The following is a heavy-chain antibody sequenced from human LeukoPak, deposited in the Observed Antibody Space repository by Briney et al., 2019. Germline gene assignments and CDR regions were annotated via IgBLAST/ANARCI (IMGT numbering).Heavy chain of an antibody. V-gene: IGHV4-59*08. CDR3: AGHRFASPLDS. Sequence: SETLSLTCTVSGVSSSSSYWRWIRQPPGKGLEWIGYIFYTGDSNHNPSFKSRVSISLDTSKDQISLKLYSVTAADTAVYYCAGHRFASPLDSWGQGTLVTVSS. CDR1: GVSSSSSY. J-gene: IGHJ4*02. D-gene: IGHD2-21*01. CDR2: IFYTGDS.